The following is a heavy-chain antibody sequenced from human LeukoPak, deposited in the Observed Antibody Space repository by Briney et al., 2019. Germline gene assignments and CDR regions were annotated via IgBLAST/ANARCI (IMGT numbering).Heavy chain of an antibody. CDR3: ARPKQPGDDAFDI. CDR2: INHSGST. CDR1: GGSFSGYY. J-gene: IGHJ3*02. Sequence: SETLSLTCAVYGGSFSGYYWSWIRQPPGKGLEWIGEINHSGSTNYNPSLKSRVTISVDTSKNQFSLKLSSVTAADTAVYYCARPKQPGDDAFDIWGQGTMVTVSS. D-gene: IGHD6-13*01. V-gene: IGHV4-34*01.